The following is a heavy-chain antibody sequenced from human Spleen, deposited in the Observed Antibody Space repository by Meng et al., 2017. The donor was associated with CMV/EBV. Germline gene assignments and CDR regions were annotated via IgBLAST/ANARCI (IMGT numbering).Heavy chain of an antibody. CDR2: IYYSGSI. J-gene: IGHJ6*02. Sequence: SETLSLTCAVSGYSISSSYWWGWIRQPPGKGLEWIGYIYYSGSIYYNPSLKSRVTMSVDTSKNQFSLNLTSVTAADTAVYFCARTGDGDYYYYGMDVWGQGTTVTVSS. D-gene: IGHD7-27*01. CDR3: ARTGDGDYYYYGMDV. CDR1: GYSISSSYW. V-gene: IGHV4-28*05.